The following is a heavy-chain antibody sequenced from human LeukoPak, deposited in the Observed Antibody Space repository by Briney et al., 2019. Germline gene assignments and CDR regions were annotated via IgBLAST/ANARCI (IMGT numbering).Heavy chain of an antibody. J-gene: IGHJ4*02. V-gene: IGHV3-23*01. D-gene: IGHD3-10*01. CDR3: AKDSGGSGSYYNKGYYFDY. Sequence: PSETLSLTCTVSGGSISSYYWSWVRQAPGKGLEWVSAISGSGGSTYYADSVKGRFTISRDNSKNTLYLQMNSLRAEDTAVYYCAKDSGGSGSYYNKGYYFDYWGRGTLVTVSS. CDR1: GGSISSYY. CDR2: ISGSGGST.